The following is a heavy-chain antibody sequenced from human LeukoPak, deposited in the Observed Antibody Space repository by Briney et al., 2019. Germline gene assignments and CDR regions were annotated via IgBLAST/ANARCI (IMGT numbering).Heavy chain of an antibody. Sequence: PGGSLRLSCAASGFTVSSNYMSWVRQAPGKGLEWVSVIYSGGSTYYADSLKGRFTISRDNAKKSLYVQMNSLRPEDTAVYYCARLGSSWRLDYWGQGTLVTVSS. V-gene: IGHV3-66*04. CDR2: IYSGGST. D-gene: IGHD6-13*01. CDR3: ARLGSSWRLDY. J-gene: IGHJ4*02. CDR1: GFTVSSNY.